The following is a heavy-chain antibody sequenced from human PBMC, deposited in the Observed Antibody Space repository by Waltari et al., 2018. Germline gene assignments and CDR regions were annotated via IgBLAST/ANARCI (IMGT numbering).Heavy chain of an antibody. Sequence: QVQLVQSGAEVKKPGASVRVSCKPPGYTSTSNAMNWVRQAPGKRLEWMGWINAGNGNTKYSQKFQGRVTITKDTSASTAYMELSSLRSEDTAVYYCATNLGRDYYYYGMDVWGQGTTVTVSS. CDR2: INAGNGNT. V-gene: IGHV1-3*01. CDR3: ATNLGRDYYYYGMDV. CDR1: GYTSTSNA. J-gene: IGHJ6*02. D-gene: IGHD3-10*01.